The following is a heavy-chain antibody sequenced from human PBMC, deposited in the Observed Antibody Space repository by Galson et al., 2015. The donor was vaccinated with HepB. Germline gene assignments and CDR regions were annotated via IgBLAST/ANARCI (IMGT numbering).Heavy chain of an antibody. Sequence: SLRLSCAASGFTFSSYGMHWVRQAPGKGLEWVAFIRYDGSNKYYADPVKGRFTVSRDNSKNTLYLQMNSLRAEDTAVYYCAKDSRIIAAAGTGFDYWGQGTLVTVSS. CDR2: IRYDGSNK. D-gene: IGHD6-13*01. CDR3: AKDSRIIAAAGTGFDY. V-gene: IGHV3-30*02. CDR1: GFTFSSYG. J-gene: IGHJ4*02.